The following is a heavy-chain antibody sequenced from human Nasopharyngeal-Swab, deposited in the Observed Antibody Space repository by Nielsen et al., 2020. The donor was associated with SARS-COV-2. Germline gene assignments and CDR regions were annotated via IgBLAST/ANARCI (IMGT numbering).Heavy chain of an antibody. D-gene: IGHD4-17*01. V-gene: IGHV3-30-3*01. Sequence: GESLKISCAASGFTLSSYAMHWVRQAPGKGLEWVAVISYDGGYKHYADSVKGRFTDSRDSSKNTLFLQMNSLGAEDTAVYYCAREPVGDYAFDYWGPGTLVTVSS. CDR2: ISYDGGYK. J-gene: IGHJ4*02. CDR1: GFTLSSYA. CDR3: AREPVGDYAFDY.